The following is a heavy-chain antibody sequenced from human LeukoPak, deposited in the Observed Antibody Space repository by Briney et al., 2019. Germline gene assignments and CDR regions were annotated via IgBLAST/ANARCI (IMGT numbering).Heavy chain of an antibody. D-gene: IGHD5-18*01. Sequence: GGSLRRSCAASGFTFSDYYMSWIRQAPGKGLEWVSLISWDGGSPYYADSVKGRFTISRDNSKNSLYLQMNSLRAEDTALYYCAKDRRGYSYGPFDYWGQGTLVTVSS. J-gene: IGHJ4*02. CDR1: GFTFSDYY. CDR2: ISWDGGSP. V-gene: IGHV3-43D*03. CDR3: AKDRRGYSYGPFDY.